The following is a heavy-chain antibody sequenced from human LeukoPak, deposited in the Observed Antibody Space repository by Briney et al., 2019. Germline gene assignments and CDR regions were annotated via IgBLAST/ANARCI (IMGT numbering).Heavy chain of an antibody. CDR3: ARKYGLGIDY. CDR1: GGSISSGGYY. J-gene: IGHJ4*02. D-gene: IGHD1-26*01. CDR2: INHSGST. V-gene: IGHV4-39*07. Sequence: PSETLSLTCTVSGGSISSGGYYWSWIRQPPGKGLEWIGEINHSGSTNYNPSLKSRVTISVDTSKNQFSLKLSSVTAADTAVYYRARKYGLGIDYRGQGTLVTVSS.